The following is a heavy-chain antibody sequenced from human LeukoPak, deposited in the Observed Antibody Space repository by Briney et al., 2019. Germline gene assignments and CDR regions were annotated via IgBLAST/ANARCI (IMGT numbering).Heavy chain of an antibody. CDR3: ARGLGVVVVAAILN. V-gene: IGHV1-18*04. CDR1: GYTFTGYY. J-gene: IGHJ4*02. Sequence: ASVKVSCKASGYTFTGYYMHWVRQAPGQGLGWMGWISAYNGNTNYAQKLQGRVTMTTDTPTSTAYMELTSLRSDDTAVYYCARGLGVVVVAAILNWGQGTLVTVSS. D-gene: IGHD2-15*01. CDR2: ISAYNGNT.